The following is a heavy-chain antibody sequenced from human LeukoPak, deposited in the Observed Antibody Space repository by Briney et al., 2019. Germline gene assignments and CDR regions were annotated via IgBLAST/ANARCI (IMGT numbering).Heavy chain of an antibody. J-gene: IGHJ3*02. CDR3: ATDLRISNSWYDAFDI. CDR1: GFIFTDHY. D-gene: IGHD2-2*01. V-gene: IGHV1-69-2*01. CDR2: IDPEQGTT. Sequence: GASVKVSCKASGFIFTDHYIHWVQQAPGKGHEWMGRIDPEQGTTVCAEKFQGRVTITADTSSDTVNMELSSLTSADTAVYFCATDLRISNSWYDAFDIWGQGTLVTVSS.